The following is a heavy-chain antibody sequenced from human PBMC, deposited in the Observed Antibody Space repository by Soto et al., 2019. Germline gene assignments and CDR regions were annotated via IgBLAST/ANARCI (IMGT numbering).Heavy chain of an antibody. CDR3: TRRYNWNDNYFDP. CDR2: SYYSGTT. D-gene: IGHD1-20*01. V-gene: IGHV4-39*01. Sequence: SETLSLICTVSGASISVHSYYWTWIRQPPGKGLGWIGSSYYSGTTYFNPSLKSRATISVDTSKNQFSLRLTSVTAADTATYYCTRRYNWNDNYFDPRGPGALVTVSS. CDR1: GASISVHSYY. J-gene: IGHJ5*02.